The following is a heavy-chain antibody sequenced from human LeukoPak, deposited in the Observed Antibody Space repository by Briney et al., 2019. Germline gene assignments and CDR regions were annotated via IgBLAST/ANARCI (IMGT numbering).Heavy chain of an antibody. CDR3: ARDRGDSSGYYEYYFDY. J-gene: IGHJ4*02. Sequence: ASVKVSCKASGGTFSSYAISWVRQAPGQGLEWMGRIIPILGIANYAQKFQGRVTITADKSTSTAYMELSSLRSEDTAVYYCARDRGDSSGYYEYYFDYWGQGTLVTVSS. D-gene: IGHD3-22*01. CDR2: IIPILGIA. CDR1: GGTFSSYA. V-gene: IGHV1-69*04.